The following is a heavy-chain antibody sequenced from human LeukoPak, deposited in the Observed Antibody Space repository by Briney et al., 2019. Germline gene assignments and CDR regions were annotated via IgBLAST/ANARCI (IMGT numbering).Heavy chain of an antibody. V-gene: IGHV1-24*01. J-gene: IGHJ4*02. CDR3: ATVLGYDFWSGATDPPYYFDY. Sequence: GASVKVSCKVSGYTLTELSMHWVRQAPGKGLEWMGGVDPEDGETIYAQKFQGRVTMTEDTSTDTAYMELSSLRSEDTAVYYCATVLGYDFWSGATDPPYYFDYWGQGTLVTVSS. D-gene: IGHD3-3*01. CDR1: GYTLTELS. CDR2: VDPEDGET.